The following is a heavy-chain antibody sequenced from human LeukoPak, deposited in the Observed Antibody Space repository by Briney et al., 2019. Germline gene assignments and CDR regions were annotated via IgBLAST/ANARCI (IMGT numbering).Heavy chain of an antibody. D-gene: IGHD1-26*01. V-gene: IGHV1-8*01. CDR3: ARGTKVGATPYPPDI. Sequence: ASVKVSCKASGYTFTSYDINWVRQATGQGLEWMGWMNPNSGNTGYAQKFQGRVTMTRNTSISTAYMELSSLRSDDTAVYYCARGTKVGATPYPPDIWGQGTMVTVSS. J-gene: IGHJ3*02. CDR2: MNPNSGNT. CDR1: GYTFTSYD.